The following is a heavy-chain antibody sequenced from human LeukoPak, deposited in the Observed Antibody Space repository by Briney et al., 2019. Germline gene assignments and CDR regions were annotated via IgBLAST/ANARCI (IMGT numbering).Heavy chain of an antibody. D-gene: IGHD6-19*01. J-gene: IGHJ3*02. CDR3: ARGFWVREWLARNYNDAFDI. V-gene: IGHV1-18*01. CDR2: ISAYNGNT. Sequence: ASVKVSCKASGYTFTSYGISWVRQAPGQGLEWMGWISAYNGNTNYAQKLQGRVTMTTDTSTSTAYMELRSLRSDDTAVYYCARGFWVREWLARNYNDAFDIWGQGTMVTVSS. CDR1: GYTFTSYG.